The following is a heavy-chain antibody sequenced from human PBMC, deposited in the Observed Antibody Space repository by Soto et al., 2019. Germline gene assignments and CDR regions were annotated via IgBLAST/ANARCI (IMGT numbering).Heavy chain of an antibody. V-gene: IGHV3-74*01. D-gene: IGHD2-2*01. CDR1: GFTFSSYW. CDR2: INSDGSST. CDR3: ASDTVVVPAAIWAYYYYGMDD. Sequence: EVQLVESGGGLVQPGGSLRLSCAASGFTFSSYWMHWVRQAPGKGLVWVSRINSDGSSTSYADSVKGRFTISRDNAKNTLYLQMNSLRAEDTAVYYCASDTVVVPAAIWAYYYYGMDDWGQGTTVTVSS. J-gene: IGHJ6*02.